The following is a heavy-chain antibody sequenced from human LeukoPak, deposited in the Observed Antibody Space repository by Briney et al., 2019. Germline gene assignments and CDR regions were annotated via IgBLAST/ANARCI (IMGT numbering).Heavy chain of an antibody. CDR2: ISVNGGSS. V-gene: IGHV3-64D*06. CDR3: VKGGYGSGSYFDY. D-gene: IGHD1-26*01. CDR1: GFTFSNYA. Sequence: GGSLRLSCSASGFTFSNYAMHWVRQAPGKGLEYVSAISVNGGSSYYAHSVKGRFTISRDNSKNTLYLQMSSLRAEDTAVYYCVKGGYGSGSYFDYWGRGTLVTVSS. J-gene: IGHJ4*02.